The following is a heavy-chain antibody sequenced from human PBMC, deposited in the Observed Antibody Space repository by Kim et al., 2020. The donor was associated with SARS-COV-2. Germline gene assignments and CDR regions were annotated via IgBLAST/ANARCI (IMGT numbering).Heavy chain of an antibody. CDR1: GFTFSSYG. Sequence: GGSLRLSCAASGFTFSSYGMHWVRQAPGKGLEWVAVIWYDGSNKYYADSVKGRFTISRDNSKNTLYLQMNSLRAEDTAVYYCAKDPFRDGYNLPGYWGQGTLVTVSS. CDR2: IWYDGSNK. CDR3: AKDPFRDGYNLPGY. V-gene: IGHV3-33*06. D-gene: IGHD5-12*01. J-gene: IGHJ4*02.